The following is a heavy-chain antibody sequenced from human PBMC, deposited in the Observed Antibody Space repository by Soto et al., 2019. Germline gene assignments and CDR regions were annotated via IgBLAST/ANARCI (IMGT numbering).Heavy chain of an antibody. J-gene: IGHJ4*02. Sequence: PWGSLRLSCAASGFTFSSYAIIFFRHSPCKWLEWVSAISGSGGSTYYADSVKGRFTISRDNSKNTLYLQMNSLRAEDTAVYYCAKDFYSSSWYGFDDYWGQGTLVTVSS. V-gene: IGHV3-23*01. D-gene: IGHD6-13*01. CDR1: GFTFSSYA. CDR3: AKDFYSSSWYGFDDY. CDR2: ISGSGGST.